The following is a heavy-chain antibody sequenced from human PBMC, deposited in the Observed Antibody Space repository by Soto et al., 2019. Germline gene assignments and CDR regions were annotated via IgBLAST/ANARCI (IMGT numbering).Heavy chain of an antibody. CDR3: ARVSGSWFDF. D-gene: IGHD3-10*01. Sequence: PGGSLKISCKGSGYSFTTYWISWVRQMSGKGLEWMGRIDPSDSYTKYSPSFQGHVTISADKSISTAYLQWSDLKATDTAIYYCARVSGSWFDFWGQGALVTVSS. CDR1: GYSFTTYW. CDR2: IDPSDSYT. V-gene: IGHV5-10-1*01. J-gene: IGHJ4*02.